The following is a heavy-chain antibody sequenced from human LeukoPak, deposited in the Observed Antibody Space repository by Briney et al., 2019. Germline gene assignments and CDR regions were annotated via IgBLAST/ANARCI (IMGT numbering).Heavy chain of an antibody. J-gene: IGHJ4*02. CDR2: ISYDGSNK. Sequence: GGSLRLSCAASGFTFSSYAMHWVRQAPGKGLEWVAVISYDGSNKYYADSVKGRFTISRDNSKNTLYLQMNSLRAEDTAVYYCAREVAVAGNYYFDYWGQGTLVTVSS. CDR3: AREVAVAGNYYFDY. D-gene: IGHD6-19*01. CDR1: GFTFSSYA. V-gene: IGHV3-30*04.